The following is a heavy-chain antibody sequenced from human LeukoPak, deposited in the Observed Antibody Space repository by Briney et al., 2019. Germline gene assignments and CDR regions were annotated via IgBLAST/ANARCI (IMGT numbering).Heavy chain of an antibody. CDR2: IYHSGST. CDR3: ARNITSGRDSSYDY. CDR1: GYSISSGYY. Sequence: PSETLSLTCTVSGYSISSGYYWGWVRQPPGKGLEWIGSIYHSGSTYYNPSLKSRVTISVDTSKNQFSLKLSSVTAADTAVYYCARNITSGRDSSYDYWGKGTRVTVSS. J-gene: IGHJ4*02. V-gene: IGHV4-38-2*02. D-gene: IGHD3-22*01.